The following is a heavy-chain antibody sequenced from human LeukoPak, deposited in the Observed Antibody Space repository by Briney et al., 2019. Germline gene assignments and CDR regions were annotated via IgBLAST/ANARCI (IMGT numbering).Heavy chain of an antibody. D-gene: IGHD5-12*01. CDR1: GGSISGYY. J-gene: IGHJ5*02. Sequence: PSETLSLTCIVSGGSISGYYWSWIRQPPGKGLEWIGYIYYSGTTNYNPSLKSRITISVDTSKNQFSLRLNSVTAADTAVYYCARDGTVATNWFDPWGQGTLVTVSS. V-gene: IGHV4-59*01. CDR2: IYYSGTT. CDR3: ARDGTVATNWFDP.